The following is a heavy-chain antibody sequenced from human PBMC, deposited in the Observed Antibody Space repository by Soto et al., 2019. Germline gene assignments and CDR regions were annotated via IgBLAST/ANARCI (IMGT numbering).Heavy chain of an antibody. CDR2: ISSSGSTI. Sequence: GGSLRLSCAASGFTFSSYEMNWVRQAPGKGLEWVSYISSSGSTIYYADSVKGRFTISRDNAKNSLYLQMNSLRAEDTAVYYCARVLSGGGSYYFDYWGQGTLVTVSS. V-gene: IGHV3-48*03. D-gene: IGHD1-26*01. CDR1: GFTFSSYE. J-gene: IGHJ4*02. CDR3: ARVLSGGGSYYFDY.